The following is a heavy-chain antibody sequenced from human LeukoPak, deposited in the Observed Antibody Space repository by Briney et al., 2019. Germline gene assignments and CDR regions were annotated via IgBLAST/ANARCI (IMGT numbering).Heavy chain of an antibody. CDR3: ARMYSGTYGGIDF. CDR1: GGSISSYC. V-gene: IGHV4-4*07. Sequence: SETLSLTCTVSGGSISSYCWSWIRQPAGKGLEWIGRVYSSGNTNYNPSLKSRVTMSVDTSRNQFSLRLTSVTAADTAVYYCARMYSGTYGGIDFWGQGTLVTVSS. D-gene: IGHD1-26*01. J-gene: IGHJ4*02. CDR2: VYSSGNT.